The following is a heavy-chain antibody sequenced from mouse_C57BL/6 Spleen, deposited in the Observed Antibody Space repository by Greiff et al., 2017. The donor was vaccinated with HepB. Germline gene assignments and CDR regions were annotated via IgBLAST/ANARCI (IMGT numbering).Heavy chain of an antibody. D-gene: IGHD2-1*01. J-gene: IGHJ2*01. CDR2: IDPSDSYT. Sequence: QVQLQQPGAELVRPGTSVKLSCKASGYTFTSYWMHWVKQRPGQGLEWIGVIDPSDSYTNYNQKFKGKATLTVDTSSSTAYMQLSSLTSEDSAVYYCARNGKNFDYWGQGTTLTVSS. CDR1: GYTFTSYW. V-gene: IGHV1-59*01. CDR3: ARNGKNFDY.